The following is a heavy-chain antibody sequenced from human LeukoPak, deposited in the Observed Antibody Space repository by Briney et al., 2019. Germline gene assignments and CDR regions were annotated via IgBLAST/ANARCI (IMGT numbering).Heavy chain of an antibody. CDR2: ISYDGSNK. D-gene: IGHD4-17*01. J-gene: IGHJ4*02. CDR1: GFTFSSYA. CDR3: ARSFRGTVTNSVDY. V-gene: IGHV3-30*04. Sequence: GGSLRLSCAASGFTFSSYAMHWVRQAPGKGLEWVAVISYDGSNKYYADSVKGRFTIPRDNSKNTLYLQMNSLRAEDTAVYYCARSFRGTVTNSVDYWGQGTLVTVSS.